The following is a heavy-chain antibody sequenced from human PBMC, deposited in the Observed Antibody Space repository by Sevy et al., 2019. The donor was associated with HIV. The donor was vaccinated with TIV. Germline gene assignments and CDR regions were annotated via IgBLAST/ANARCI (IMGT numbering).Heavy chain of an antibody. V-gene: IGHV3-23*01. CDR3: AKEVSKHSYSGY. Sequence: GGSLRLSCVTSGFTFSSYAMSWVRQTPGKGLEWVSAIGGSADYTYYADSVKGRFTISRDNSKNTVYLQMNGLRAEDTAVYYCAKEVSKHSYSGYWGQGTLVTVSS. D-gene: IGHD3-10*01. CDR1: GFTFSSYA. CDR2: IGGSADYT. J-gene: IGHJ4*02.